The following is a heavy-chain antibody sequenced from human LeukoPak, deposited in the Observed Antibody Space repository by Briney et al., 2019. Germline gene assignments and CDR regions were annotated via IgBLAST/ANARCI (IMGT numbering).Heavy chain of an antibody. D-gene: IGHD2-2*01. CDR3: ARDSGSSTHDP. Sequence: SETLSLTCTVSGGSIDNYYWSWIRQSPGKGLEWIGYIYYSGSTNYNPSLKSRVTISVDTSKNQFSLRLTSVTAADTAVYYCARDSGSSTHDPWGQGTLVTVSS. CDR2: IYYSGST. V-gene: IGHV4-59*01. CDR1: GGSIDNYY. J-gene: IGHJ5*02.